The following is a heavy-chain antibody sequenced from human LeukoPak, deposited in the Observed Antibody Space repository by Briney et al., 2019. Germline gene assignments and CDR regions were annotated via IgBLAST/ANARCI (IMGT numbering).Heavy chain of an antibody. CDR2: INPNSGGT. CDR3: ARDLGVTTVTDWFDP. J-gene: IGHJ5*02. Sequence: GASVKVSCKASGYTFTGYYMHWVRQAPGQGLEWMGWINPNSGGTNYAQKFQGRVTMTRDTSISTAYMELRSLRSDDTAVYYCARDLGVTTVTDWFDPWGQGTLVTVSS. CDR1: GYTFTGYY. V-gene: IGHV1-2*02. D-gene: IGHD4-17*01.